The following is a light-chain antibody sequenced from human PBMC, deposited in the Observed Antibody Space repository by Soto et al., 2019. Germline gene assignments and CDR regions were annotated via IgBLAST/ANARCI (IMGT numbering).Light chain of an antibody. V-gene: IGKV3-20*01. CDR1: PSVSSSY. CDR3: QQYDNSPALFT. J-gene: IGKJ3*01. Sequence: EIVLTQSPGTLSLSPGERATLSCRASPSVSSSYLAWYQQKPGQAPRLLIYGASSRAAGIPDRFSGSGSGKDCPLTISRREPEDIAVYYCQQYDNSPALFTFGPGTKVDIK. CDR2: GAS.